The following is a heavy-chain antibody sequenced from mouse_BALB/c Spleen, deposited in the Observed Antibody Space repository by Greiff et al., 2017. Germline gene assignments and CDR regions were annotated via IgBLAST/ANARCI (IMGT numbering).Heavy chain of an antibody. Sequence: EVKLVESGGDLVKPGGSLKLSCAASGFTFSSYGMSWVRQTPDKRLEWVATISSGGSYTYYPDSVKGRFTISRDNAKNTLYLQMSSLKSEDTAMYYCARDGNYRYAMDYWGQGTSVTVSS. CDR2: ISSGGSYT. J-gene: IGHJ4*01. CDR3: ARDGNYRYAMDY. D-gene: IGHD2-1*01. V-gene: IGHV5-6*01. CDR1: GFTFSSYG.